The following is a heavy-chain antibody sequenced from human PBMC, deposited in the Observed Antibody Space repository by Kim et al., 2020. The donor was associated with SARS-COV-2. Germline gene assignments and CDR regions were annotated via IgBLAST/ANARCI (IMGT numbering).Heavy chain of an antibody. D-gene: IGHD4-17*01. Sequence: GESLKISCKGSGYSFATYWIGWVRQLPGKGLEWMGIIYPGDSDTRYSPSFQGQVTISADKSINTAYLQWSSLKASDTAMYYCARHESPVHWFDPWGQGTLVTVSS. CDR1: GYSFATYW. CDR3: ARHESPVHWFDP. J-gene: IGHJ5*02. V-gene: IGHV5-51*01. CDR2: IYPGDSDT.